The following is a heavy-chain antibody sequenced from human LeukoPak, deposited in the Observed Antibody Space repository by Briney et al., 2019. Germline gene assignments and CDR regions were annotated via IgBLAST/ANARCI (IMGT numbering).Heavy chain of an antibody. CDR3: ARGVTTVTRTSSWYFDL. D-gene: IGHD4-17*01. CDR2: INHSGST. CDR1: GFTFSNAY. V-gene: IGHV4-34*01. Sequence: KAGGSLRLSCAASGFTFSNAYMNWVRQPPGKGLEWIGEINHSGSTNYNPSLKSRVTISVDTSKNQFSLKLSSVTAADTAVYYCARGVTTVTRTSSWYFDLWGRGTLVTVSS. J-gene: IGHJ2*01.